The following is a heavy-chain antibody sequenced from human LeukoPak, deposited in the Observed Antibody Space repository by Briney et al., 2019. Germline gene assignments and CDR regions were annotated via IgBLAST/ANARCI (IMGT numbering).Heavy chain of an antibody. CDR3: ARHWDCSSTSCFPGYSYGYPLDY. V-gene: IGHV4-38-2*01. CDR1: GYPISRGYY. CDR2: MYHSGSI. Sequence: PSETLSLTCAVSGYPISRGYYWGWPRQPPGKGPEWFGSMYHSGSIYDNPYLKRRCTMSLDTSKSRLSLKLSSVTAADTAVYYWARHWDCSSTSCFPGYSYGYPLDYWGQGTLVTVSS. D-gene: IGHD2-2*01. J-gene: IGHJ4*02.